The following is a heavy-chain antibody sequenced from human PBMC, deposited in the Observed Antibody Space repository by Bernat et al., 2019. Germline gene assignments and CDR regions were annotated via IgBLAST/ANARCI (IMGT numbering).Heavy chain of an antibody. CDR2: IIPILGIA. V-gene: IGHV1-69*02. D-gene: IGHD2-2*01. CDR3: ARVPPVVVVPAATAYYFDY. J-gene: IGHJ4*02. CDR1: GGTFSSYT. Sequence: QVQLVQSGAEVKKPGSSVKVSCKASGGTFSSYTISWVRQAPGQGLEWMGRIIPILGIANYAQKFQGRVTITADKSTSTAYMELSSLRSEDTAVYYCARVPPVVVVPAATAYYFDYWGQGTLVTVSS.